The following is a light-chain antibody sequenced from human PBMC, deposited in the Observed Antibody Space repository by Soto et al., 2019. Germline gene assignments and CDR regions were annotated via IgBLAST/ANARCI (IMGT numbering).Light chain of an antibody. J-gene: IGLJ1*01. Sequence: QSVLTQSPSASASLGASVKLTCTLSSRHSKYAIAWHQKQPEKGPQFLMKVNSDGSHTKGDGIPDRFSGSSSGTERYLTIAGLQSEDEADYYCQTWGSGFQVFGTGTKLTVL. V-gene: IGLV4-69*01. CDR2: VNSDGSH. CDR1: SRHSKYA. CDR3: QTWGSGFQV.